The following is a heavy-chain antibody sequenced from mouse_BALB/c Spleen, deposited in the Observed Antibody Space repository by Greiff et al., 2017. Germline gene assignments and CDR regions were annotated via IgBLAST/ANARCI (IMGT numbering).Heavy chain of an antibody. CDR2: ISSGGSYT. J-gene: IGHJ4*01. V-gene: IGHV5-9-3*01. CDR3: ASLYGSSYVGAMDY. CDR1: GFTFSSYA. Sequence: EVKLMESGGGLVKPGGSLKLSCAASGFTFSSYAMSWVRQTPEKRLEWVATISSGGSYTYYPDSVKGRFTISRDNARNTLYLQMSSLRSEDTAMYYCASLYGSSYVGAMDYWGQGTSVTVSS. D-gene: IGHD1-1*01.